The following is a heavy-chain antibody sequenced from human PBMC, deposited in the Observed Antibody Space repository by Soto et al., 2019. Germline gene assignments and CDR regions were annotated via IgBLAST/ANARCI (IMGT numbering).Heavy chain of an antibody. Sequence: SETLSLTCTVSGGSISSSSYYWGWIRQPPGKGLEWIGSIYYSGSTYYNPSLKSRVTISVDTSKNQFSLKLSSVTAADTAVYYCARAPLAVAGTSPWYFDYWGQGTLVTVSS. D-gene: IGHD6-19*01. CDR1: GGSISSSSYY. V-gene: IGHV4-39*01. J-gene: IGHJ4*02. CDR3: ARAPLAVAGTSPWYFDY. CDR2: IYYSGST.